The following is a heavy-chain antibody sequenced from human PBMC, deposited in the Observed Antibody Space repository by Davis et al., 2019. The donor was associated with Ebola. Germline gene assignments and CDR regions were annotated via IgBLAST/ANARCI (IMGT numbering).Heavy chain of an antibody. V-gene: IGHV4-59*12. CDR1: GGSISSYY. Sequence: SETLSLTCTVSGGSISSYYWSWIRQPPGKGLEWIGDIYHNENTNYSPSLRSRVTISIDMSRNQFSLNLSSVTAADTALYYCARDPGTTSDYWGQGTLVTVSS. CDR3: ARDPGTTSDY. D-gene: IGHD1-1*01. CDR2: IYHNENT. J-gene: IGHJ4*02.